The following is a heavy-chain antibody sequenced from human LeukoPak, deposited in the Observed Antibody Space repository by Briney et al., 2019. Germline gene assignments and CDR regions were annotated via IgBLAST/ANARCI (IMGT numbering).Heavy chain of an antibody. V-gene: IGHV3-7*01. D-gene: IGHD2-2*02. Sequence: GGSLRLSCAASGFAFSSYWMSWVRQAPGKGLEWVANIKQDGGEKYYVDSVKGRFTISRDNAKNSLYLQMNSLRAEDTAVYYCAREPHCSSTSCYSDGMDVWGQGTTVTVSS. CDR1: GFAFSSYW. J-gene: IGHJ6*02. CDR3: AREPHCSSTSCYSDGMDV. CDR2: IKQDGGEK.